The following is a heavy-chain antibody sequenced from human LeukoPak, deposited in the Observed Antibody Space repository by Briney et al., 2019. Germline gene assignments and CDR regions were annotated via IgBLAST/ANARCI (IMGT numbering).Heavy chain of an antibody. CDR2: ISYDGSNK. D-gene: IGHD3-10*01. CDR1: GFTFSNYV. Sequence: GGSLRLSCAASGFTFSNYVMGWVRQAPGKGLEWVAVISYDGSNKYYADSVKGRFTISRDNSKNTLYLQMNSLRAEDTAVYYCARDRALLWFGELFGAFDIWGQGTMVTVSS. CDR3: ARDRALLWFGELFGAFDI. V-gene: IGHV3-30-3*01. J-gene: IGHJ3*02.